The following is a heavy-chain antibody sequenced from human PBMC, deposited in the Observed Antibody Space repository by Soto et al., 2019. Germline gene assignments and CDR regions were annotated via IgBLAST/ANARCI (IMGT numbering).Heavy chain of an antibody. D-gene: IGHD3-10*02. CDR3: ARARRRMFEEMVEY. V-gene: IGHV4-34*01. CDR2: VNDSGNS. Sequence: PSETLSLTCGVSGGSVSGYYWSWIRQPPGKGLEWIGEVNDSGNSNYNPSPKRRVVISVDTPKNEFSLKMNTVTAADTGVYSCARARRRMFEEMVEYWGEGALV. CDR1: GGSVSGYY. J-gene: IGHJ4*02.